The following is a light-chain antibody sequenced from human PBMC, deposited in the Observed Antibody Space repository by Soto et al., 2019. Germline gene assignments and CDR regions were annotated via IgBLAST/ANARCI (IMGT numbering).Light chain of an antibody. CDR1: QSVGTN. CDR3: QQYLQWPRT. V-gene: IGKV3-15*01. J-gene: IGKJ1*01. CDR2: GAS. Sequence: EIVMTPSPATLFLSTRQRATLSGRASQSVGTNLAWYQQQPGQAPRLLIYGASTRATGIPARFSASGSGTDFTLTISSLYSEDFAVYYCQQYLQWPRTFGQGTKVDIK.